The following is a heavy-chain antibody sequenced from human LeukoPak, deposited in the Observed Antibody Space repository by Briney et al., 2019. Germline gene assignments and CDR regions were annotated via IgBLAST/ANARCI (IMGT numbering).Heavy chain of an antibody. CDR2: IYYSGST. Sequence: SQTLSLTCTVSGGSISSGDYYWSWLRQPPGKGLEWIGYIYYSGSTYYNPSLKSRVTISVDTSKNQFSLKLSSVTAADTAVYYCARVNGGYSYGYSVYYWGQGTLVTVSS. CDR1: GGSISSGDYY. J-gene: IGHJ4*02. V-gene: IGHV4-30-4*01. CDR3: ARVNGGYSYGYSVYY. D-gene: IGHD5-18*01.